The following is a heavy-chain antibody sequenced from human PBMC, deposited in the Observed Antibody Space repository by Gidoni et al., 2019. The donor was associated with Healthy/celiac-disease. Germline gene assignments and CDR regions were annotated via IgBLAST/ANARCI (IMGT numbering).Heavy chain of an antibody. CDR2: IRSKAYGGTT. CDR3: TRMGESGSGGY. J-gene: IGHJ4*02. D-gene: IGHD1-26*01. CDR1: SFTFGDYA. V-gene: IGHV3-49*04. Sequence: EVQLVESGGGLVQPGRSLSLSCTASSFTFGDYAMSWVRQAPGKGLEWVGFIRSKAYGGTTEYDASVKGRFTISRDDSKSIAYRQMNSLKTEDTAVYYCTRMGESGSGGYWGQGTLVTVSS.